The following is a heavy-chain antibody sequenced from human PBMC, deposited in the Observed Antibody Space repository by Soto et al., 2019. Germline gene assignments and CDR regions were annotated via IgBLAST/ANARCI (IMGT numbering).Heavy chain of an antibody. Sequence: ASVKVSCKASGNTFASYDINWVRQATGHGLEWMGWINPNSGNIGYAQKFQGRVTMTRDTAIRTAYMEVSRLRSDDTAVYYCARGRASGSYYLLDYWGQGTLVTVSS. J-gene: IGHJ4*02. CDR2: INPNSGNI. D-gene: IGHD3-10*01. CDR3: ARGRASGSYYLLDY. CDR1: GNTFASYD. V-gene: IGHV1-8*01.